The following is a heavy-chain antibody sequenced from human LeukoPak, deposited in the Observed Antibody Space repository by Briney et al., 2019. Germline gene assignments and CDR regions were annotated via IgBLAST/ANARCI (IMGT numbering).Heavy chain of an antibody. CDR3: ARVGYYDFWSGYLWFDP. CDR2: ISSSSSYI. V-gene: IGHV3-21*01. Sequence: GGSLRLSCAASGFTFSSYSMNWVRQAPGKGLEWVSSISSSSSYIYYADSVKGRFTISRDNAKNSLYLQMNNLRAEDTAVYYCARVGYYDFWSGYLWFDPWGQGTLVTVSS. D-gene: IGHD3-3*01. CDR1: GFTFSSYS. J-gene: IGHJ5*02.